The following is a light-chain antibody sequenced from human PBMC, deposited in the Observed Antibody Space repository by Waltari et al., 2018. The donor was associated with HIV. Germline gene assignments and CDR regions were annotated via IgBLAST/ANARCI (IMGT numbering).Light chain of an antibody. CDR2: DNN. J-gene: IGLJ3*02. CDR1: SSTIGAGSH. Sequence: QSVLTQPASVSGAPGQGVPISCTGRSSTIGAGSHLHGSQQLPGTAPKLLIYDNNNRPSGVPDRFSGSKSGISASLAISGLQPEDEGDYFCQSFDVGLRSWVFGGGARVTVL. CDR3: QSFDVGLRSWV. V-gene: IGLV1-40*01.